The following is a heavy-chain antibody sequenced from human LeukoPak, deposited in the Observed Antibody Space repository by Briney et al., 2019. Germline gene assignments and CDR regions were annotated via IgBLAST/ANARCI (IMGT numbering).Heavy chain of an antibody. CDR3: ARGWGSVGVHFDY. CDR2: ISSSGNPM. J-gene: IGHJ4*02. V-gene: IGHV3-48*03. D-gene: IGHD1-26*01. CDR1: GFTFSSYE. Sequence: TGGSLRLSCAASGFTFSSYETNWVRQAPGKGLEWVSYISSSGNPMYYADSVKGRFTISRDNAKNSLYLQMNSLRADDTAVYYCARGWGSVGVHFDYWGQGTLVTVSS.